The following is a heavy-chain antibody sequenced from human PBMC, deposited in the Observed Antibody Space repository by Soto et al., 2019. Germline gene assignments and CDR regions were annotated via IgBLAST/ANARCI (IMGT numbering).Heavy chain of an antibody. Sequence: PSETLSLTCTVSGGSVSSGNYYWSWIRQPPGKGLEWIGFIYYTGSTSYNPSLKSRVTISMDTSKNQFSLKLTSVTAADTAVYYCASALYCSGGSCSFDPWGPGTLVTVSS. J-gene: IGHJ5*02. V-gene: IGHV4-61*01. CDR1: GGSVSSGNYY. D-gene: IGHD2-15*01. CDR3: ASALYCSGGSCSFDP. CDR2: IYYTGST.